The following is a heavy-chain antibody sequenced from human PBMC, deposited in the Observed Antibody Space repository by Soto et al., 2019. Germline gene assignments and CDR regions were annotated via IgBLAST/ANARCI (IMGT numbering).Heavy chain of an antibody. Sequence: ASVKVSCKTSGYTFNTYGINWVRQAPGQGLELMGWISAYDGKTTYAEKFQGRVTLTTDTSTSTAYMELRSLRSDDTAIYYCARDPHEFWTSYWFDPWGQGTPVTVAS. CDR2: ISAYDGKT. J-gene: IGHJ5*02. D-gene: IGHD3-3*01. CDR3: ARDPHEFWTSYWFDP. V-gene: IGHV1-18*01. CDR1: GYTFNTYG.